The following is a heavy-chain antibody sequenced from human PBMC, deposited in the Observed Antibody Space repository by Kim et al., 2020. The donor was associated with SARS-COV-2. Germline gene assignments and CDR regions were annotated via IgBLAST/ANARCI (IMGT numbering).Heavy chain of an antibody. V-gene: IGHV1-18*01. CDR2: ISAYNGNT. J-gene: IGHJ4*02. CDR3: ARRGPGWGYNWNYWYFDY. CDR1: GYTFTSYG. D-gene: IGHD1-7*01. Sequence: ASVKVSCKASGYTFTSYGISWVRQAPGQGLEWMGWISAYNGNTNYAQKLQGRVTMTTDTSTSTAYMELRSLRSDDTAVYYCARRGPGWGYNWNYWYFDYWGQGTLVTVSS.